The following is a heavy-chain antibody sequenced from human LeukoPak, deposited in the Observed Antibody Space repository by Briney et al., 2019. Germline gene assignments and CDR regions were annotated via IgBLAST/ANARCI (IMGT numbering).Heavy chain of an antibody. CDR1: GFTFSSYS. CDR2: ISSSSSYI. V-gene: IGHV3-21*01. Sequence: GGSLRLSCAASGFTFSSYSMNWVRQAPGKGLEWVSSISSSSSYIYYADSVKGRFTISRDNGKNSLYLQINILRAEESGVYYCAREGAAAGKSRKFDYWGQGTLVTVSS. J-gene: IGHJ4*02. D-gene: IGHD6-13*01. CDR3: AREGAAAGKSRKFDY.